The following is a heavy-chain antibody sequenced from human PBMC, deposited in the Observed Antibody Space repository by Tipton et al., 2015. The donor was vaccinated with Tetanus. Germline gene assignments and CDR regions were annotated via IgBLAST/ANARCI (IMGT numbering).Heavy chain of an antibody. CDR1: GGSFSGYL. CDR2: INHSGTT. V-gene: IGHV4-34*01. CDR3: ARPEASGRARGFDI. D-gene: IGHD3-10*01. Sequence: TLSLTCSVSGGSFSGYLWSWVRQPSGKGLEWIGEINHSGTTNYNPSLKSRITMSVDTTKKRISLRLASLMAADTAVYYCARPEASGRARGFDIWGQGTKVTVSP. J-gene: IGHJ3*02.